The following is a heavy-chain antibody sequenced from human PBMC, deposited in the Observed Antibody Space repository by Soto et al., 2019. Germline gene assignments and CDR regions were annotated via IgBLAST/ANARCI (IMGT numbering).Heavy chain of an antibody. Sequence: QVQLVQSGAEVKKPGSSVKVSCKASGGTFSTDAINWVRQAPGQGPEWMGGILPIFGTADYAQKFQGRVTITGDVSTTTAYMELSSLRSEDTAVYYCARGHDYGGNSDAFDIWGQGTMVTVSS. V-gene: IGHV1-69*12. CDR3: ARGHDYGGNSDAFDI. D-gene: IGHD2-21*02. J-gene: IGHJ3*02. CDR1: GGTFSTDA. CDR2: ILPIFGTA.